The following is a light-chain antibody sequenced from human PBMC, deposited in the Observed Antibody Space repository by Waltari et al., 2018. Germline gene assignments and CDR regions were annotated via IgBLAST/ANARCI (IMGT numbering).Light chain of an antibody. CDR1: SLRSYY. CDR2: DKN. J-gene: IGLJ2*01. CDR3: HSRDASGVAGS. Sequence: SSELTQDPAVSVAMGQTVRITCQGDSLRSYYASWYPQRPGQAPILVMYDKNNRPSGVPDRFAGSSSHNTASVTITGAQAEDEASYYCHSRDASGVAGSFGGGTKLTGL. V-gene: IGLV3-19*01.